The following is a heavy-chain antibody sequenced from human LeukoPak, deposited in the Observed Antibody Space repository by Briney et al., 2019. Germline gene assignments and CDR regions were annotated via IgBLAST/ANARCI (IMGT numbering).Heavy chain of an antibody. V-gene: IGHV3-74*01. CDR3: AREHPPLDTVGYYYYGMDV. Sequence: GRSLRLSCAASGFTFSSFWMHWVRQAPGKGLVWVSRINSDGSSTSYADSVKGRFTISRDNAKNTLYLQMNSLRAEDTAVYYCAREHPPLDTVGYYYYGMDVWGQGTTVTVSS. CDR2: INSDGSST. D-gene: IGHD5-18*01. J-gene: IGHJ6*02. CDR1: GFTFSSFW.